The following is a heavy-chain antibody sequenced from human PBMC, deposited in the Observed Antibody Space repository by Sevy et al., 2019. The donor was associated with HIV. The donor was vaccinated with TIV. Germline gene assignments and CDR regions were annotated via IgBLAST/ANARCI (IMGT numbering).Heavy chain of an antibody. CDR3: ASSLAAAGSNDAFDI. CDR1: GFTVSSNY. CDR2: IYSGGST. J-gene: IGHJ3*02. D-gene: IGHD6-13*01. V-gene: IGHV3-53*01. Sequence: GGSLRLSCAASGFTVSSNYMSWVRQAPGKGLEWVSVIYSGGSTYYADSVKDRFTISRDNSKNTLYLQMNSLRAEDTAVYYCASSLAAAGSNDAFDIWGQGTMVTVSS.